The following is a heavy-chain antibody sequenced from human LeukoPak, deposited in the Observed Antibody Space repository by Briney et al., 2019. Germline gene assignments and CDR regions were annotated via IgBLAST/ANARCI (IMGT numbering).Heavy chain of an antibody. J-gene: IGHJ5*02. CDR2: IIPILGIA. Sequence: SVKVSCKASGGTFSSYAISWVRQAPGQGLEWMGRIIPILGIANYAQKFQGRVTITADKSTSTAYMELSSLRSEDTAVYYCARGKMAARRGSWFDPWGQGTLVTVSS. CDR3: ARGKMAARRGSWFDP. V-gene: IGHV1-69*04. CDR1: GGTFSSYA. D-gene: IGHD6-6*01.